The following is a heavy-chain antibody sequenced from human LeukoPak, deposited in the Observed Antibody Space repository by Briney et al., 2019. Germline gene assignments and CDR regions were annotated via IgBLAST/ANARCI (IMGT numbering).Heavy chain of an antibody. CDR3: ARGAGTRPIHY. J-gene: IGHJ4*02. V-gene: IGHV1-69*05. Sequence: SVAVSCKASGCTFSIYAISWVRQAPGQGLEWMGGIIPLFGAAQYAQRFQGRVTITTDGFTTTAYLELSSLRSDDTAVYYCARGAGTRPIHYWGQGTLVTVSS. CDR1: GCTFSIYA. D-gene: IGHD1-7*01. CDR2: IIPLFGAA.